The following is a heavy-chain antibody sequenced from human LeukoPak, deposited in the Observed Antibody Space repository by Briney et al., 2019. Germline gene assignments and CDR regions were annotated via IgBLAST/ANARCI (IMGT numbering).Heavy chain of an antibody. V-gene: IGHV4-59*01. Sequence: SETLSLTCTVSGGSISPYYWNWIRKPPGKGLEWIGYIYYSGSTNYNPSLQSRFTISVDTSKNQLSLKLSSVTAADTAVYFCARTGVASRPFDYWGQGTLVTVSS. D-gene: IGHD6-6*01. CDR3: ARTGVASRPFDY. J-gene: IGHJ4*02. CDR1: GGSISPYY. CDR2: IYYSGST.